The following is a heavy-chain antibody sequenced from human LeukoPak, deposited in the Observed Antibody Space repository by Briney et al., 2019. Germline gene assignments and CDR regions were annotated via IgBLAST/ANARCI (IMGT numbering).Heavy chain of an antibody. V-gene: IGHV1-69*13. CDR3: AKCRSPNNVVVAIDY. Sequence: GASVKVSCKASGGTFSSYAISWVRQAPGQGLEWMGGIIPIFGTANYAQKFQGRVTITADESTSTAYMELSSLRSEDTAVYYCAKCRSPNNVVVAIDYWGQGTLVTVSS. CDR2: IIPIFGTA. CDR1: GGTFSSYA. J-gene: IGHJ4*02. D-gene: IGHD2-2*01.